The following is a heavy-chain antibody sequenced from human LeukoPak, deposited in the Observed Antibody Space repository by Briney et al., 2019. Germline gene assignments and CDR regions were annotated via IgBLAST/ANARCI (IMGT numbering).Heavy chain of an antibody. J-gene: IGHJ4*02. CDR3: ARDSHSGSYPWD. CDR1: GFTFSSYW. CDR2: INSDGSST. V-gene: IGHV3-74*01. Sequence: GGSLRLSCAASGFTFSSYWLHWVRQAPGKGLVWFSRINSDGSSTTYADSVKGRFTISRDNAKNTLYLQMNSLRAEDTAVYYCARDSHSGSYPWDWGPGTLVTVSS. D-gene: IGHD1-26*01.